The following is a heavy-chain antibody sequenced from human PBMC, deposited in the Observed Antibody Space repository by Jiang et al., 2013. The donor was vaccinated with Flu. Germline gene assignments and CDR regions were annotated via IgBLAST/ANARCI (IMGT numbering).Heavy chain of an antibody. Sequence: ASGFTFSSYAMHWVRQAPGKGLEYVSAISSNGGSTYYADSVKGRFTISRDNSKNTLYLQMSSLRAEDTAVYYCVANTYSSGWYRVLISKYYYGMDVWGQGTTVTVSS. CDR1: GFTFSSYA. J-gene: IGHJ6*02. CDR3: VANTYSSGWYRVLISKYYYGMDV. V-gene: IGHV3-64D*09. D-gene: IGHD6-19*01. CDR2: ISSNGGST.